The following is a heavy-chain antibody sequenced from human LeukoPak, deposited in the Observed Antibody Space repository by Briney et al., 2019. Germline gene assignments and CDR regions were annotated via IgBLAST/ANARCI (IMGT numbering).Heavy chain of an antibody. D-gene: IGHD3-22*01. Sequence: SETLSLTCAVYGGSFSGYYWSWIRQPPGKGLEWIGEINHSGSTNYNPSLKSRVTILVDTSKNQFSLKLSSVTAADTAVYYCARGHYYDSKGYFDYWGQGTLVTVSS. CDR1: GGSFSGYY. CDR3: ARGHYYDSKGYFDY. V-gene: IGHV4-34*01. J-gene: IGHJ4*02. CDR2: INHSGST.